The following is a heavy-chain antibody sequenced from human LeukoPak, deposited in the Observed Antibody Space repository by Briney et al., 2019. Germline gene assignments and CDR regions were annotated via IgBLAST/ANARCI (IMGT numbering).Heavy chain of an antibody. CDR1: GFTFSSYW. V-gene: IGHV3-7*03. CDR2: IKQDGSEK. CDR3: ARALYSSGWSEGGDY. D-gene: IGHD6-19*01. Sequence: GGSLRLSCAASGFTFSSYWMSWVRQAPGKGLEWVANIKQDGSEKSYVESVKGRFTISRDNAKNSLYLQMNTLRAEDTALYYCARALYSSGWSEGGDYWGQGTLVTVSS. J-gene: IGHJ4*02.